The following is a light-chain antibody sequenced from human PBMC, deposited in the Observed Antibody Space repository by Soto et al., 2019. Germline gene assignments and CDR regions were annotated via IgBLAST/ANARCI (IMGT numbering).Light chain of an antibody. J-gene: IGLJ2*01. CDR1: KIGSKS. Sequence: SYELTEPPLVSVAPGKTARITCGGNKIGSKSVHWYQQKPGQAPVLVIYYDSDRPSGIPERFSGSNSGNTATLTISRVEAGDEADYYYQVRDSSSDHVVFGGGTKLTVL. CDR2: YDS. CDR3: QVRDSSSDHVV. V-gene: IGLV3-21*04.